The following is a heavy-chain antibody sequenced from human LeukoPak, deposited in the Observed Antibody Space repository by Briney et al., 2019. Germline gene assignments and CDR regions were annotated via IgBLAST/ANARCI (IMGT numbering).Heavy chain of an antibody. CDR3: AKDPYIAAAGYFDY. V-gene: IGHV3-23*01. Sequence: GGSLRLSCAASGFTFSSYAMSWVRQAPGKGLEWVSAISGSGCSTYYADSVKGRFTISRDNSKNTLYLQMHSLRAEDTAVYYCAKDPYIAAAGYFDYWGQGTLVTVSS. D-gene: IGHD6-13*01. CDR2: ISGSGCST. CDR1: GFTFSSYA. J-gene: IGHJ4*02.